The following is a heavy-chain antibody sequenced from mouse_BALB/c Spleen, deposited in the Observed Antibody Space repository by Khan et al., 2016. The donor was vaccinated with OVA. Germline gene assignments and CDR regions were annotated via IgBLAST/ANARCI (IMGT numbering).Heavy chain of an antibody. CDR2: IYPGTNNT. CDR3: AREEALYYFDY. CDR1: GYIFTSYW. Sequence: QVQLQQSGAELVRPGASVKLSCKTSGYIFTSYWIHWVKQRSGQGLEWIARIYPGTNNTYYNAKLKDKATLTADKSSRTVYMQLSSLKSEDSAVYFCAREEALYYFDYWGQGTTLTVSS. D-gene: IGHD3-2*02. J-gene: IGHJ2*01. V-gene: IGHV1S132*01.